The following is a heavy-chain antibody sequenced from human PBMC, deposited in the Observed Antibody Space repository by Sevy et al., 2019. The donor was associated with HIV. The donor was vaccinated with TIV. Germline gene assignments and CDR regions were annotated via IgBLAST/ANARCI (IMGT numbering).Heavy chain of an antibody. CDR3: VRDKEEGASVLDY. CDR1: GFNFRNSW. Sequence: GGSLRLSCATFGFNFRNSWMAWVRQTPGKGLEFLADIKQDGYETYNVDSVKGRCTISRDNAKKSLNLQMNRLRAEETAMSVCVRDKEEGASVLDYWGQGTPVTVSS. V-gene: IGHV3-7*03. D-gene: IGHD1-26*01. J-gene: IGHJ4*02. CDR2: IKQDGYET.